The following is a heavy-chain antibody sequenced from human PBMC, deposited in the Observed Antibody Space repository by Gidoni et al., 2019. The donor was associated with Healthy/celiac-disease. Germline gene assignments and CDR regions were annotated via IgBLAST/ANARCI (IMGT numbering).Heavy chain of an antibody. CDR3: AKDFNRKGRYDFWSGYSGYFDY. J-gene: IGHJ4*02. CDR2: GGST. D-gene: IGHD3-3*01. Sequence: GGSTYYADSVKGRFTISRDNSKNTLYLQMNSLRAEDTAVYYCAKDFNRKGRYDFWSGYSGYFDYWGQGTLVTVSS. V-gene: IGHV3-23*01.